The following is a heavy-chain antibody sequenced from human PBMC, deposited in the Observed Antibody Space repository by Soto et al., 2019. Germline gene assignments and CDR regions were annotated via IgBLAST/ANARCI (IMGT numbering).Heavy chain of an antibody. D-gene: IGHD6-19*01. Sequence: EVQLVQSGAEVKKPGESLKISCKGSGYTFPTYWIGWVRQMPGKGLEYMGIIYPDDSDTRYSPSFQGQVTISVDKSISTAYLQWSSLKASDTAIYYCAREAVAGTAFFDYWGQGSLVTVSS. J-gene: IGHJ4*02. CDR2: IYPDDSDT. CDR1: GYTFPTYW. V-gene: IGHV5-51*03. CDR3: AREAVAGTAFFDY.